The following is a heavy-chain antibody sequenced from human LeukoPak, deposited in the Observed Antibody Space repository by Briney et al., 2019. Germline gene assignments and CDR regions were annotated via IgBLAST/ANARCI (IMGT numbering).Heavy chain of an antibody. J-gene: IGHJ4*02. D-gene: IGHD6-19*01. Sequence: SETLSLTCTVTGASITSNGYFWSWIRQPPGKGREWIGNIYYNRDTYYKPSLKSRVNISVDTSKRQFSLRLNSVTAADPSFHCCARRHILVAGPEYFDYWGLGTLVTVPS. CDR2: IYYNRDT. CDR1: GASITSNGYF. V-gene: IGHV4-39*01. CDR3: ARRHILVAGPEYFDY.